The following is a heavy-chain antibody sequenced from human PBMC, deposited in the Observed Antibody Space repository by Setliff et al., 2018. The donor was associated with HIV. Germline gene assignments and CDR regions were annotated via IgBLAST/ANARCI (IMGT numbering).Heavy chain of an antibody. CDR1: GYTFTAYF. CDR2: INPNSGGT. Sequence: GASVKVSCKASGYTFTAYFIHWVRQAPGQGLEWMGWINPNSGGTNYAQKFQGRVTMTRDTSISTAYMELNNLKFEDTAVYYCARARRDSYDRGRRNHYYIDVWGKGTTVTVSS. J-gene: IGHJ6*03. V-gene: IGHV1-2*02. CDR3: ARARRDSYDRGRRNHYYIDV. D-gene: IGHD3-22*01.